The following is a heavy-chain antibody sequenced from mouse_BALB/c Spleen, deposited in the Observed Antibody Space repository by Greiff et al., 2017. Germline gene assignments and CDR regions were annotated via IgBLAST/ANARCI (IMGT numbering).Heavy chain of an antibody. V-gene: IGHV14-3*02. CDR3: LYDYDAGYYAMDY. CDR2: IDPANGNT. Sequence: EVKLQESGAELVKPGASVKLSCTASGFNIKDTYMHWVKQRPEQGLEWIGRIDPANGNTKYDPKFQGKATITADTSSNTAYLQLSSLTSEDTAVYYCLYDYDAGYYAMDYWGQGTSVTVSS. D-gene: IGHD2-4*01. J-gene: IGHJ4*01. CDR1: GFNIKDTY.